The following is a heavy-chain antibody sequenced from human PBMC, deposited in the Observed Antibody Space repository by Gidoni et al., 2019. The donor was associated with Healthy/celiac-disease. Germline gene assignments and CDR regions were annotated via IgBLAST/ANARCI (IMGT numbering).Heavy chain of an antibody. CDR2: ISYDGSNK. V-gene: IGHV3-30*18. D-gene: IGHD3-22*01. J-gene: IGHJ4*02. CDR1: GFTFSSYG. Sequence: QVQLVESGGGVVQPGRSLRLSCAASGFTFSSYGMHWVRQAPGKGLEWVAVISYDGSNKYYADSVKGRFTISRDNSKNTLYLQMNSLRAEDTAVYYCAKAGGSGYRFDYWGQGTLVTVSS. CDR3: AKAGGSGYRFDY.